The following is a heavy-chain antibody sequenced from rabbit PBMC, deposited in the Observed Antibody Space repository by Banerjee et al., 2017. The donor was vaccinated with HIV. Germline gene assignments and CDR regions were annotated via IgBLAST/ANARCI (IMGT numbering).Heavy chain of an antibody. D-gene: IGHD5-1*01. CDR1: GFSFSSGYD. J-gene: IGHJ4*01. Sequence: QEQLVESGGGLVQPGGSLKLSCKASGFSFSSGYDMCWVRQAPGKGLEWIACIYNGDVGSRTYYATWAKGRFTISKTSTTVTLQMASLTVADTATYFCARAGEGGDGYLNLWGPGTLVTVS. CDR2: IYNGDVGSRT. CDR3: ARAGEGGDGYLNL. V-gene: IGHV1S45*01.